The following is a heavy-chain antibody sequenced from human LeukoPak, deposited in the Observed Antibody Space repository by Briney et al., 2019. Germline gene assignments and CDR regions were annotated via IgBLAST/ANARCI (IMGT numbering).Heavy chain of an antibody. Sequence: GGSLRLSCAASGFTVSSNYMNWVRQAPGKGLKWVSVIYSGGSTYYTDSVKGRFTISRDNSKNTLYLQMNSLRVEDTAVYYCARFNYYDSSGHFDYWGQGTLVTVSS. CDR1: GFTVSSNY. D-gene: IGHD3-22*01. J-gene: IGHJ4*02. CDR3: ARFNYYDSSGHFDY. CDR2: IYSGGST. V-gene: IGHV3-66*01.